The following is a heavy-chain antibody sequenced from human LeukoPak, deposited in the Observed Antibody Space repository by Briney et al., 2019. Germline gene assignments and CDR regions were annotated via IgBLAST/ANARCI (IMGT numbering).Heavy chain of an antibody. J-gene: IGHJ6*03. CDR2: ISSNGGST. CDR3: AREGVLRYFDWFPPVPHYYYYYYMDV. D-gene: IGHD3-9*01. CDR1: GFTFSSYA. V-gene: IGHV3-64*01. Sequence: GGSLRLSCAASGFTFSSYAMHWVRQAPGKGLEYVSAISSNGGSTYYANSVKGRFTISRDNSKNTLYLQMGSLRAEDMAVYYCAREGVLRYFDWFPPVPHYYYYYYMDVWGKGTTVTVSS.